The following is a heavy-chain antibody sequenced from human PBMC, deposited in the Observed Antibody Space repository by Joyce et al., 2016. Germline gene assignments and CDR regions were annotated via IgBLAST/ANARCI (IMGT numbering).Heavy chain of an antibody. CDR1: GFTFSSYS. CDR3: AMSSYTNGIFDY. Sequence: EVQLVESGGGLVKPGGSLRLSCAASGFTFSSYSRSWVRQAPGKGLEWVSSLSSSSSYIKYTDSVKGRFTISRDNAKNSLYLQMNSLRVEDTAVYYCAMSSYTNGIFDYWGQGTLVTVSS. D-gene: IGHD2-8*01. V-gene: IGHV3-21*01. J-gene: IGHJ4*02. CDR2: LSSSSSYI.